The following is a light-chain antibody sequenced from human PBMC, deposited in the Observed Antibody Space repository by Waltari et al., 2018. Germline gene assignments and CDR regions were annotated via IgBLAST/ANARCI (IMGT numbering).Light chain of an antibody. J-gene: IGLJ2*01. CDR1: NGDVGGYYY. CDR2: DVS. Sequence: QSALTQPASVSGSPGQSITISCTGINGDVGGYYYVSWYQQYPGKAPKLLIYDVSHRPSGVSSRFPSPKSGNTASLNISGLQTEDEADYYCTSYRSTNTRVIFGGGTKLAVL. CDR3: TSYRSTNTRVI. V-gene: IGLV2-14*03.